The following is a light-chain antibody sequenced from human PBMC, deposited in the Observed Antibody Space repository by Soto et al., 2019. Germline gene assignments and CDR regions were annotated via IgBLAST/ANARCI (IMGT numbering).Light chain of an antibody. CDR1: QSLLHSNGYNY. Sequence: DIVMTQSPLSLPVTPGEPASISCRSSQSLLHSNGYNYLDWYLQKPGQSPQLLIYLDSNRASGLPDRFSGSGSGTDFTLKISRVEAEDVGVYYCMQALQTPNTFGQGTKLEIK. CDR2: LDS. J-gene: IGKJ2*01. CDR3: MQALQTPNT. V-gene: IGKV2-28*01.